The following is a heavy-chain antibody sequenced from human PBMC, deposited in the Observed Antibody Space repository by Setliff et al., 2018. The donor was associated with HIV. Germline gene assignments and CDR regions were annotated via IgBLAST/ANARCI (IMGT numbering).Heavy chain of an antibody. Sequence: PSETLSLTCTVSGGSISSGGYYWSWIRQHPGKGLEWIGYISYSGGTYYKPSLKSRVTISVDTSKNQLSLKLSSVTAADTAVYYCAGYKAPPGSRWIFYYYYMDLWGGGTTVTVSS. CDR2: ISYSGGT. V-gene: IGHV4-31*03. D-gene: IGHD6-13*01. CDR3: AGYKAPPGSRWIFYYYYMDL. J-gene: IGHJ6*03. CDR1: GGSISSGGYY.